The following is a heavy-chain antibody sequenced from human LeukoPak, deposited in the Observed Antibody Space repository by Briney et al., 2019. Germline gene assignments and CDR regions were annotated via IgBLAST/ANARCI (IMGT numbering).Heavy chain of an antibody. J-gene: IGHJ4*02. CDR2: IYHSGST. D-gene: IGHD6-19*01. V-gene: IGHV4-30-2*01. CDR1: GGSISSGGYS. CDR3: ARSPLVYSSGWYGNYFDY. Sequence: SQTLSLTCAVSGGSISSGGYSWSWIRQPQGKGLESIGYIYHSGSTYYNPSLKRRVTISVDMSKNQFSLKLSSVTAADTAVYYCARSPLVYSSGWYGNYFDYWGQGTLVTVSS.